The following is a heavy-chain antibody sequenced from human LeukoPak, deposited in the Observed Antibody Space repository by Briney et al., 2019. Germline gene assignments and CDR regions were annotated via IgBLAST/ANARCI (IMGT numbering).Heavy chain of an antibody. CDR3: ARDYYGSGSYPPLFDY. D-gene: IGHD3-10*01. J-gene: IGHJ4*02. Sequence: GASVKVSCKASGYTFTSYAMHWVRQAPGQRLEWMGWINAGNGNTKYSQKFQGRVTNTRDTSASTAYMELSSLRSEDTAVYYCARDYYGSGSYPPLFDYWGQGTLVTVSS. CDR2: INAGNGNT. V-gene: IGHV1-3*01. CDR1: GYTFTSYA.